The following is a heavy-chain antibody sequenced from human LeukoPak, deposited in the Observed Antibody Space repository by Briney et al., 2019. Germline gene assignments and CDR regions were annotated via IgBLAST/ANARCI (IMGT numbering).Heavy chain of an antibody. V-gene: IGHV3-7*01. CDR2: IKQDGSEK. J-gene: IGHJ4*02. CDR3: ARDLQSFDY. Sequence: GGSLRLSCAASGFTFSSYSMNWVRQAPGKGLEWVANIKQDGSEKYYVDSVKGRFTISRDNAKNSLYLQMNSLRAEDTAVYYCARDLQSFDYWGQGTLVTVSS. CDR1: GFTFSSYS.